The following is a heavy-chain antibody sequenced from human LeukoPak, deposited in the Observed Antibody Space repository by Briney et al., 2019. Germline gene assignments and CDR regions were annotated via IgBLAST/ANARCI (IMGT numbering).Heavy chain of an antibody. D-gene: IGHD5-12*01. CDR1: GGSFRGYF. CDR2: VNHSGST. J-gene: IGHJ6*03. V-gene: IGHV4-34*01. CDR3: ARVRSGYDSSYFYYMDV. Sequence: SETLSLNCGVYGGSFRGYFWSWIRQPRGKGPEWIGEVNHSGSTNYTPSLKSRVTISVDTSKNQFSLKLSSVTAADTAVYYCARVRSGYDSSYFYYMDVWGKGTTVTVSS.